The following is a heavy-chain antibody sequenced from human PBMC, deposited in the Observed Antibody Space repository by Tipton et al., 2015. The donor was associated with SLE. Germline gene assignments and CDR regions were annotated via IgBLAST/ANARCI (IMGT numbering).Heavy chain of an antibody. J-gene: IGHJ6*03. V-gene: IGHV4-59*12. CDR3: ARCSSGWYNIFYYYMDV. CDR2: ICDIGTT. Sequence: TLSLTCTVSGGSMSNYCWSWIRQPPGKGLEWIGDICDIGTTIYNPSLKSRVSISLDTSKNQFSLKLSSVTAADTAVYYCARCSSGWYNIFYYYMDVWGKGTTVTVSS. CDR1: GGSMSNYC. D-gene: IGHD6-19*01.